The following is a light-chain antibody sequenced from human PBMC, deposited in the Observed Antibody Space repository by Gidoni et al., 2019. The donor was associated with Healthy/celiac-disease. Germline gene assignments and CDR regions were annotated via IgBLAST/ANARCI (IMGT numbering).Light chain of an antibody. Sequence: EIVLTQSPGTLSLSPGERATLSCRASQSASSSYLAWYQQKPGQAPRLRAYGASSRATDIPDRFSGSGSGKDFTLTISRLEPEGFAVYYCQQYGSSALTFGGGTKVEIK. J-gene: IGKJ4*01. CDR1: QSASSSY. CDR2: GAS. CDR3: QQYGSSALT. V-gene: IGKV3-20*01.